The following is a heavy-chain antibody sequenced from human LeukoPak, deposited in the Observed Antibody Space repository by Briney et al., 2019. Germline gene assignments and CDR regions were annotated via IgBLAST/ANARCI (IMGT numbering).Heavy chain of an antibody. CDR1: GGTFSSYA. Sequence: SVKVSCKASGGTFSSYAISWVRQAPGRGLEWMGGIIPIFGTANYAQKFQGRVTITADESASTAYMELSSLRSEDTAVYYCARAITYYYYYYYMDVWGKGTTVTVSS. D-gene: IGHD5-12*01. J-gene: IGHJ6*03. CDR2: IIPIFGTA. V-gene: IGHV1-69*13. CDR3: ARAITYYYYYYYMDV.